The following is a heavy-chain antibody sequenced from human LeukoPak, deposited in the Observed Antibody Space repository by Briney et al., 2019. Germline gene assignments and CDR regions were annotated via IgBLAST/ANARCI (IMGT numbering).Heavy chain of an antibody. CDR1: GGTFSSYA. Sequence: SVKVSCKASGGTFSSYAISWVRHAPGQGLEWMGRIIPIFGTANYAQKFQGRVTITTDESTSTAYMELSSLRSEDTAVYYCSRSPGAMATISYYYYYYMDVWGKGTTVTVSS. D-gene: IGHD5-24*01. CDR2: IIPIFGTA. J-gene: IGHJ6*03. V-gene: IGHV1-69*05. CDR3: SRSPGAMATISYYYYYYMDV.